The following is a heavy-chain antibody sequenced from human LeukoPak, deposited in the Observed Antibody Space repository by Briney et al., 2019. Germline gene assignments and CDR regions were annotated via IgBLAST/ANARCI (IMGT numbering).Heavy chain of an antibody. V-gene: IGHV3-21*01. CDR3: ATETIGRHYDY. CDR1: GFTFSSCG. Sequence: GGSLRLSCAASGFTFSSCGFNWVRQAPGKGLEWVSSMGPTGTDRYYADSVRGRFTISRDNAKNSMYLQMDSLRDEDTAVYYCATETIGRHYDYWGQGTLLTVSS. CDR2: MGPTGTDR. D-gene: IGHD1-14*01. J-gene: IGHJ4*02.